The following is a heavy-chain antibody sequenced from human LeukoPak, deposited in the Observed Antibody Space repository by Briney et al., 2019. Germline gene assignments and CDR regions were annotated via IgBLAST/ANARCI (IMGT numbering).Heavy chain of an antibody. CDR1: GGTFSTYT. J-gene: IGHJ3*02. V-gene: IGHV1-69*04. D-gene: IGHD2-2*02. Sequence: SLKVSCKASGGTFSTYTMIWVRQAPGQGLEWMGRIITTLGIANYAQKFQGRATITADKATSTADMGLSSLRSEDTAMYFCAREYPRAFDIWGQGTMVTVSS. CDR3: AREYPRAFDI. CDR2: IITTLGIA.